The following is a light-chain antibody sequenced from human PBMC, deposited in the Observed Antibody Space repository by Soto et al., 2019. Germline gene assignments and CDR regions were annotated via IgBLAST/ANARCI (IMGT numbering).Light chain of an antibody. CDR2: DVS. V-gene: IGLV2-14*01. CDR3: SSYTSSSTRGV. J-gene: IGLJ2*01. CDR1: SSDICGYNY. Sequence: QSVLTQPASVSGSPGQSITISCTGTSSDICGYNYVSWYQQHPGKAPKLMIYDVSNRPSGVSNRFSGSKSGNTASLTISGLQAEDEADYYCSSYTSSSTRGVFGGGTKLTVL.